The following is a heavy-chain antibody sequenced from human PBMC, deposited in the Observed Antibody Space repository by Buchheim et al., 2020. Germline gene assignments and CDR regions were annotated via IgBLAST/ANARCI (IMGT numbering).Heavy chain of an antibody. CDR1: GGTFSSYA. Sequence: QVQLVQSGAEVKKPGSSVKVSCKASGGTFSSYAISWVRQAPGQGLEWMGGIIPIFGTANYAQKFQGRVTITADESTSTAYLELRSLRAEDTDVYYCARRVTDDCGGDCPPSNWFDPWGQGTL. D-gene: IGHD2-21*02. CDR3: ARRVTDDCGGDCPPSNWFDP. V-gene: IGHV1-69*01. J-gene: IGHJ5*02. CDR2: IIPIFGTA.